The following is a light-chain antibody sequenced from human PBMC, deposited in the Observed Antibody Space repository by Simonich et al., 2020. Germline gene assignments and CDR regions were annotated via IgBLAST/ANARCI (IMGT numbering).Light chain of an antibody. Sequence: IQLTQSPSYLSASVGDRVPITCRASQGISSALAWYQQKPGKAPTLRIYDASSLESGVPSRCSGSGSGTDFTLTISSLQPEDFATYYCQQFNSYRITFGQGTRLEMK. J-gene: IGKJ5*01. CDR1: QGISSA. CDR3: QQFNSYRIT. CDR2: DAS. V-gene: IGKV1-13*02.